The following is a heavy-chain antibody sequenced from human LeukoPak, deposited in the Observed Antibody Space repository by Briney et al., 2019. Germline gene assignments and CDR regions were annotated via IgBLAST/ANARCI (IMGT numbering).Heavy chain of an antibody. Sequence: ASVKVSCKASGFTFSGCAMQWLRQARGQRLEWIGWIVVGTGKKDYAQRFQERVTITTDMTTSTAYMELSSLRSEDTAVYYCAVGVGYTYGLSLGATALISDIWGQGTKVTVSA. D-gene: IGHD5-18*01. CDR3: AVGVGYTYGLSLGATALISDI. V-gene: IGHV1-58*02. CDR2: IVVGTGKK. J-gene: IGHJ3*02. CDR1: GFTFSGCA.